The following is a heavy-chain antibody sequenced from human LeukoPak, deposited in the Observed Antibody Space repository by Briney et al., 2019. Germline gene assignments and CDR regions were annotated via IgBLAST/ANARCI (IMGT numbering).Heavy chain of an antibody. Sequence: NWVRQAPGKGLEWVSSISSTSRSYIYYADSVKGRFTISRDNAKNSLYLQMNSLRAEDTAVYYCAREQHYYDSSGYYYEDWNPFDYWGQGTLVTVSS. D-gene: IGHD3-22*01. J-gene: IGHJ4*02. CDR2: ISSTSRSYI. V-gene: IGHV3-21*01. CDR3: AREQHYYDSSGYYYEDWNPFDY.